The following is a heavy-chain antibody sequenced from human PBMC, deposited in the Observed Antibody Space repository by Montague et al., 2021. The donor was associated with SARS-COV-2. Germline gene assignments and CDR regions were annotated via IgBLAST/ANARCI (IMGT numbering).Heavy chain of an antibody. CDR1: VGSISSNNCY. D-gene: IGHD3-22*01. V-gene: IGHV4-39*07. J-gene: IGHJ4*02. Sequence: SETLSLTCTVSVGSISSNNCYWGWIRQPPGKALEWIGSIYYSGSTYYNPSLKSRVIMSVDTSENQFSLKLSSVTAADTAVYYCARDGFYYDRSGPSNFDYWGQGTLVTVSS. CDR3: ARDGFYYDRSGPSNFDY. CDR2: IYYSGST.